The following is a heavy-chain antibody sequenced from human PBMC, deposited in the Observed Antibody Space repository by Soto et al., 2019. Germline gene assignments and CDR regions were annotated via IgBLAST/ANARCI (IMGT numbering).Heavy chain of an antibody. J-gene: IGHJ6*02. CDR3: ARGAITRWAANYYYHVMDV. CDR1: GFTFSSYP. CDR2: ISYDDTKK. Sequence: QVQLVESGGGVVQPGRSLRLSCAASGFTFSSYPLHWVRQAPGKGLEWVAFISYDDTKKYNTESVKGRFTISRDNSKNTRDLQTNGLTAEDTDVYYCARGAITRWAANYYYHVMDVWGQGTTVTVSS. V-gene: IGHV3-30-3*01. D-gene: IGHD1-20*01.